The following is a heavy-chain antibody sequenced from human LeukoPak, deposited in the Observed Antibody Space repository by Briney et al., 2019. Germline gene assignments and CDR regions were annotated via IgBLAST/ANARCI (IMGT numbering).Heavy chain of an antibody. J-gene: IGHJ6*02. CDR3: ATTYSSSWGYYYYGMDV. CDR2: IYYIGIT. CDR1: GGSISSYY. D-gene: IGHD6-13*01. V-gene: IGHV4-59*08. Sequence: SETLSLTCRVSGGSISSYYWSWIRQPPGKGLECIGYIYYIGITNYNPSPKSRVTISVDTSKTKFSLKLSSVPAADTAVSYRATTYSSSWGYYYYGMDVWGQGTTVTVSS.